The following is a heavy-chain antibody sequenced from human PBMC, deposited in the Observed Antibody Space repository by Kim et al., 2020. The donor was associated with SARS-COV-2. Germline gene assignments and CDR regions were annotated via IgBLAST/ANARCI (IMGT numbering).Heavy chain of an antibody. CDR1: GGTFSSYA. CDR2: IIPIFGTA. V-gene: IGHV1-69*13. J-gene: IGHJ5*02. CDR3: ARDSSSGSYNWFDP. D-gene: IGHD1-26*01. Sequence: VKVSCKASGGTFSSYAISWVRQAPGQGLEWMGGIIPIFGTANYAQKFQGRVTITADESTSTAYMELSSLRSEDTAVYYCARDSSSGSYNWFDPWGQGTLVTVSS.